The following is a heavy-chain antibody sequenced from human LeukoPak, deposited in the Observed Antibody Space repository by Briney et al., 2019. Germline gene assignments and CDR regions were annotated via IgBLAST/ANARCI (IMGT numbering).Heavy chain of an antibody. J-gene: IGHJ3*02. V-gene: IGHV1-69*05. D-gene: IGHD3-22*01. CDR1: GGTFSSYA. CDR2: IIPIFGTA. Sequence: GSSVKVSCKASGGTFSSYAISWVRPAPGQGLEWMGGIIPIFGTANYAQKFKSRVKIPTDESTNTAYMELSSLRSEDTGVYYCARGTYYFDSSGYFDAFDMW. CDR3: ARGTYYFDSSGYFDAFDM.